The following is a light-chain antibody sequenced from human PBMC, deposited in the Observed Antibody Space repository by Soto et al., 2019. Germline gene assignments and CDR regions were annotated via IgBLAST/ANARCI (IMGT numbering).Light chain of an antibody. J-gene: IGKJ4*01. CDR3: QHYHTYPLT. V-gene: IGKV1-5*03. Sequence: DIQMTQSPSTLSASVGDRVTITCRASQSISTWLAWYQQKPGKAPNLLIYKAFSLEGGVPSRFSGSGSGTEFTLTISSLQPDDFATYYCQHYHTYPLTFGGGTKVEI. CDR2: KAF. CDR1: QSISTW.